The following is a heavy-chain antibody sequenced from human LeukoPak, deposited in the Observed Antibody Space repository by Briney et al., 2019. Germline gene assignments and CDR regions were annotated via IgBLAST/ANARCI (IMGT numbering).Heavy chain of an antibody. Sequence: GGSLRLSCAASGFTFDDYAMHWVRQAPGKGLEWVSGISWNSGSIGYADSVKGRFTISRDNAKNSLFLQMNSLRAEDTAVYYCTRGVVAATAKYYFDYWGQGSLVTVSS. CDR1: GFTFDDYA. V-gene: IGHV3-9*01. CDR2: ISWNSGSI. J-gene: IGHJ4*02. D-gene: IGHD6-19*01. CDR3: TRGVVAATAKYYFDY.